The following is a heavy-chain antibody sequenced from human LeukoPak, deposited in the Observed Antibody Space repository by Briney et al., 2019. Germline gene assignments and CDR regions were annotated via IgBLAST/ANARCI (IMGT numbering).Heavy chain of an antibody. J-gene: IGHJ5*02. Sequence: SETLSLTCIVSGGSISSYYWSWIRQPAGKGLEWIGRIYTSGKTNYNPSLKSRVTMSVDMSKNQLSLKLSSVTAADTAVYYCARRRVLYCSSTSCPLRGWFDPWGQGTLVTVSS. V-gene: IGHV4-4*07. CDR1: GGSISSYY. CDR3: ARRRVLYCSSTSCPLRGWFDP. CDR2: IYTSGKT. D-gene: IGHD2-2*01.